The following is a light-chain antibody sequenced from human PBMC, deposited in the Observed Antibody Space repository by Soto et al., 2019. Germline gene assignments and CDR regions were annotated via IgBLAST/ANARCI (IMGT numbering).Light chain of an antibody. CDR1: QSVSSY. CDR2: DAS. CDR3: QQRSNWPRT. V-gene: IGKV3-11*01. Sequence: ENVLTQSPATLSLSPGERATLSCRASQSVSSYLAWYQQKPGQAPRLLIYDASNRATGIPARFSGSGSGTDFTLTISSLEPGDFAVYYCQQRSNWPRTFGQGTKVDIK. J-gene: IGKJ1*01.